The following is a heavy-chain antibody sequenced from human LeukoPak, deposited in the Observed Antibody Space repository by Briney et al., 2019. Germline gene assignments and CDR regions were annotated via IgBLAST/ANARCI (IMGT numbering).Heavy chain of an antibody. J-gene: IGHJ3*02. CDR2: IYSGGST. Sequence: PGRSLRLSFAASGFTVSSNYMSWVRQAPGKGLEWVSVIYSGGSTYYADSVKGRFTISRDNSKNTLYLQMNSLRAEDTAVYYCARDGAAAGTEHAFDIWGQGTMVTVSS. D-gene: IGHD6-13*01. V-gene: IGHV3-66*01. CDR1: GFTVSSNY. CDR3: ARDGAAAGTEHAFDI.